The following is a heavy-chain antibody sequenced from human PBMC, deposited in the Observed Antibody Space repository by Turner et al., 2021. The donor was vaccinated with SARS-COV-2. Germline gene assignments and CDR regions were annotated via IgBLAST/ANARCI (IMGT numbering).Heavy chain of an antibody. CDR2: MKPINGNT. V-gene: IGHV1-8*02. CDR1: GSTFTNYD. D-gene: IGHD3-3*01. Sequence: QEQLVQSGAEVRKPGASVKVSCEASGSTFTNYDINWVRQAPGQGLEWMGWMKPINGNTGYAQKFQGRVNMTRNNSMSTAYMEVSSLRFDDTAVYFCARANPSEFLSLGTPYYGLDVWGRGTTVTVSS. J-gene: IGHJ6*02. CDR3: ARANPSEFLSLGTPYYGLDV.